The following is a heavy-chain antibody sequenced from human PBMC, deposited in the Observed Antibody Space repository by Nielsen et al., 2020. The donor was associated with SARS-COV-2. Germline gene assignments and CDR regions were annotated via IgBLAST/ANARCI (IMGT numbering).Heavy chain of an antibody. J-gene: IGHJ1*01. V-gene: IGHV3-23*01. CDR1: GFTFSNYA. CDR3: AKDRVLLWFGELLRYFQH. CDR2: ISGSGGST. Sequence: GESLKISCAASGFTFSNYAMSWVRQAPGKGLEWVSAISGSGGSTYYADSVKGRFTISRDNSKNTLYLQMNSLRAEDTAVYYCAKDRVLLWFGELLRYFQHWGQGTLVTVSS. D-gene: IGHD3-10*01.